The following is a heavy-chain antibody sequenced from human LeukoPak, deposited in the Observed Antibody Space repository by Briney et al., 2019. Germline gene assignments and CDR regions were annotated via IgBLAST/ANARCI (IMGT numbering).Heavy chain of an antibody. Sequence: PGGSLRLSCAASGFTFSSYAMSWVRQAPGKGLEWVSGVSDSGVNTYYADSVKGRFTISRDNSKNTLYLQMNSLGAEDTAVYYCARDRSYTVLRHYFDYWGQGTLVTVSS. CDR3: ARDRSYTVLRHYFDY. D-gene: IGHD3-16*02. V-gene: IGHV3-23*01. J-gene: IGHJ4*02. CDR2: VSDSGVNT. CDR1: GFTFSSYA.